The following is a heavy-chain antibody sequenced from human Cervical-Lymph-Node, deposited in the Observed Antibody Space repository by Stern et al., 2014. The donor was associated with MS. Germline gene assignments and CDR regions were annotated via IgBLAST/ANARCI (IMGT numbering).Heavy chain of an antibody. V-gene: IGHV3-30-3*01. D-gene: IGHD2-15*01. CDR3: ARERGYCSGGRCHPYSFDY. J-gene: IGHJ4*02. Sequence: VQLLQSGGGLVQPGRSLRLSCAPSGFTFSHFALHWVRQSPGKGLEWVAFISADGAKKYYADSVKGRFTISRDNSNNTLYLQMTSMRTEDTAMYFCARERGYCSGGRCHPYSFDYWGQGTLVTVSS. CDR2: ISADGAKK. CDR1: GFTFSHFA.